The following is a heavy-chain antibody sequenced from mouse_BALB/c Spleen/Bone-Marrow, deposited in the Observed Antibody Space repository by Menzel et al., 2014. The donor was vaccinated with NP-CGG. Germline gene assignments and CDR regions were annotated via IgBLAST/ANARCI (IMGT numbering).Heavy chain of an antibody. J-gene: IGHJ2*01. CDR3: VRGNYGNYVDYFDF. Sequence: EVKLVESGGGLVQPGGSLKLSYAASGFTFSNFGMSWVRQTPDKRLELVATINSDGGSTYYPDSVKGRFTIYRDTAKNTLYLQMSSLKSEETAMYYCVRGNYGNYVDYFDFWGQGTTLTVSS. CDR2: INSDGGST. D-gene: IGHD2-1*01. V-gene: IGHV5-6-3*01. CDR1: GFTFSNFG.